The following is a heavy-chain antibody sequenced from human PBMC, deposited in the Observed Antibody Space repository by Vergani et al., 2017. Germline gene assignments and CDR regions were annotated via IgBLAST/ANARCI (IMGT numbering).Heavy chain of an antibody. J-gene: IGHJ2*01. CDR1: GGSISSGGYY. V-gene: IGHV4-31*03. CDR2: IYYSGST. Sequence: QVQLQESGPGLVKPSQTLSLPCTVSGGSISSGGYYWSWIRQHPGKGLEWIGYIYYSGSTYYNPSLKSRVTISVDTSKNQFSPKLSSVTAADTAVYYCARDLVAGGSSWYWYFDLWGRGTLVTVSS. D-gene: IGHD6-13*01. CDR3: ARDLVAGGSSWYWYFDL.